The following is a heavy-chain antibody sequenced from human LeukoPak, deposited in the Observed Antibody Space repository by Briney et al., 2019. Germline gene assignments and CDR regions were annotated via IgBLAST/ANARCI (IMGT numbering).Heavy chain of an antibody. CDR2: ISAGGGST. Sequence: GRSLRLSCAVSGFTFTSYGMSWVRQAPERGLEWVSAISAGGGSTYYADSVKGRFTISRDNAKNSLYLQMNSLRAEDTAVYYCARRRYFDYWGQGTLVTVSS. V-gene: IGHV3-23*01. J-gene: IGHJ4*02. CDR1: GFTFTSYG. CDR3: ARRRYFDY.